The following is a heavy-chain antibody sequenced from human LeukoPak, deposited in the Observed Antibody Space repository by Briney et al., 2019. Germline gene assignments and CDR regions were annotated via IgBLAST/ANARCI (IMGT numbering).Heavy chain of an antibody. CDR3: ARQTERDAYNRF. J-gene: IGHJ4*02. D-gene: IGHD5-24*01. CDR2: ISSSSSTI. V-gene: IGHV3-48*02. Sequence: GGSLRLSCAASGFTFSSYSMNWVRQAPGKGLEWVSYISSSSSTIYYADSVKGRFTISRDDAKNSLYLQMNSLRDEDTAVYYCARQTERDAYNRFWGQGTLVTVSS. CDR1: GFTFSSYS.